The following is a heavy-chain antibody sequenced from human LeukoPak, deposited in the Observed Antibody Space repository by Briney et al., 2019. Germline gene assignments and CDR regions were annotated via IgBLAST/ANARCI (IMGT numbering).Heavy chain of an antibody. CDR1: GFTFSSYA. CDR3: ARDDRDISSYRFDY. Sequence: PGGSLRLSRAASGFTFSSYAMSWVRQAPGKGLEWVASIKQDGSERYYVDSVKGRFTISRDNAKNSLHLQMNSLRAEDTAVYYCARDDRDISSYRFDYWGHGILVTVSS. V-gene: IGHV3-7*01. D-gene: IGHD6-6*01. J-gene: IGHJ4*01. CDR2: IKQDGSER.